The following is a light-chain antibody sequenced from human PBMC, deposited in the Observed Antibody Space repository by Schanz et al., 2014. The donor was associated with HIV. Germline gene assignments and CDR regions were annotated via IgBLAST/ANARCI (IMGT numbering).Light chain of an antibody. J-gene: IGKJ5*01. Sequence: EIIMTQFPATLSVSPGERATLSCRASQSVTTDLAWFQQKPGQAPRLLIYAASTRAADIPARFSGSGSGTEFTLTISSLEPEDFAVYYCQQRSNWPPITFGQGTRLEIK. CDR3: QQRSNWPPIT. CDR1: QSVTTD. V-gene: IGKV3-11*01. CDR2: AAS.